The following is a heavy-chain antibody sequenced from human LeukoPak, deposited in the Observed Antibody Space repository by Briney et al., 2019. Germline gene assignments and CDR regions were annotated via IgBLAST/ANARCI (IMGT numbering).Heavy chain of an antibody. CDR3: ARDPGGIAVPGLGFAFDI. CDR2: INSTSNYI. CDR1: GFTFSSYS. J-gene: IGHJ3*02. V-gene: IGHV3-21*01. Sequence: GESLRLSCAASGFTFSSYSMDWVRQAAGKGLEWVSSINSTSNYIYYADSVKGRFTISRDNAKNSLFLQMNSLRAEDTAVYYCARDPGGIAVPGLGFAFDIWGQGTMVTVSS. D-gene: IGHD6-19*01.